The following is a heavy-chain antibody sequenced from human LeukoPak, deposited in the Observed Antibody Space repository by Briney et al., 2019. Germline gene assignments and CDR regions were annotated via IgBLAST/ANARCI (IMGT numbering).Heavy chain of an antibody. V-gene: IGHV4-39*01. J-gene: IGHJ5*02. CDR2: IYYSGST. CDR3: ARLRLQSWFDP. CDR1: GGSISSSSYY. Sequence: SETLSLTCTVSGGSISSSSYYWGWIRQPPGTGLERIGSIYYSGSTYYNPSLKSRVTISVDTSKNQFSLKLSSVTAADTAVYYCARLRLQSWFDPWGQGTLVTVSS. D-gene: IGHD4-11*01.